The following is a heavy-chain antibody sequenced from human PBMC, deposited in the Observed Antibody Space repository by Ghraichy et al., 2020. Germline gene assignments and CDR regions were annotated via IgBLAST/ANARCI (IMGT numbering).Heavy chain of an antibody. Sequence: SQTLSLTCAISGDSVSSNSAAWNWIRQSPSRGLEWLGRTYYRSKWYNDYAVSVKSRITINPDTSKNQFSLQLNSVTPEDTAVYYCAREKVLRFLLPRIPYYYGMDVWGQGTTVTVSS. CDR2: TYYRSKWYN. D-gene: IGHD3-3*01. CDR1: GDSVSSNSAA. J-gene: IGHJ6*02. V-gene: IGHV6-1*01. CDR3: AREKVLRFLLPRIPYYYGMDV.